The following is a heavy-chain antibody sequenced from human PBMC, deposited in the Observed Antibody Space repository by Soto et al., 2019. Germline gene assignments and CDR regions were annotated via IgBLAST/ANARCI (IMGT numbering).Heavy chain of an antibody. Sequence: PGGSLGLSCTASGFTLGDYAMSWFRQAPGKGLEWVGFIRSKAYGGTTEYAASVKGRFTISRDDSKSIAYLQMNSLKTEDTAVYYCTTTDSYYDIFTGYYIHDPFDYWGQGTLVTVSS. V-gene: IGHV3-49*03. CDR2: IRSKAYGGTT. J-gene: IGHJ4*02. CDR3: TTTDSYYDIFTGYYIHDPFDY. D-gene: IGHD3-9*01. CDR1: GFTLGDYA.